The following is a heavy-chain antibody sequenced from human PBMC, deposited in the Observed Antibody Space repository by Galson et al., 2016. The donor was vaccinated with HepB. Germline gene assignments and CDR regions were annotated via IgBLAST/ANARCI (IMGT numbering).Heavy chain of an antibody. J-gene: IGHJ4*02. CDR2: IRGNGGST. CDR3: AKGGMLTPRFDY. V-gene: IGHV3-23*01. CDR1: GFTLSTYA. D-gene: IGHD3-16*01. Sequence: SLRLSCAASGFTLSTYAMSWVRQAPGKGLEWVSTIRGNGGSTSYADSVKGRLTISRDSSKNTVYLQMNSLRAGDTAVYYCAKGGMLTPRFDYWGQGTLVTVSS.